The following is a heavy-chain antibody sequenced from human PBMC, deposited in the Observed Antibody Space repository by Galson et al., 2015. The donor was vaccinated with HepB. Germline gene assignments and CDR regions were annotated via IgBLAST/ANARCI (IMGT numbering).Heavy chain of an antibody. V-gene: IGHV4-59*08. CDR1: DDSISGYY. D-gene: IGHD3-22*01. J-gene: IGHJ2*01. Sequence: LSLTCTVSDDSISGYYWSWIRQPPGKGLEWIGYIYYSGSTNYNPSLQSRVTISVDTSKNQFSLRLSSVTAADTAVYYCARRAYYDSSGYYLGGVHWYFDLWGRGTLVTVSS. CDR2: IYYSGST. CDR3: ARRAYYDSSGYYLGGVHWYFDL.